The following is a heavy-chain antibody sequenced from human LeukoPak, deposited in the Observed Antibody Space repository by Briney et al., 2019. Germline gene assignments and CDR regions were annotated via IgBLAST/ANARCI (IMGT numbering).Heavy chain of an antibody. CDR1: GGSISSYY. J-gene: IGHJ3*02. V-gene: IGHV4-59*01. D-gene: IGHD6-13*01. CDR2: IYYSGST. CDR3: ARGVAAASAFDI. Sequence: PSETLSLTCTVSGGSISSYYWSWLRQPPGKGLEWIGYIYYSGSTNYNPSLKSRVTISVDTSKNQFSLKLSSVTAADTAVYYCARGVAAASAFDIWGQGTMVTVSS.